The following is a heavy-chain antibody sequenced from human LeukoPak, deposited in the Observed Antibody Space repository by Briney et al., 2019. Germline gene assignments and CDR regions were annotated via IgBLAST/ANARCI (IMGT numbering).Heavy chain of an antibody. CDR3: ARGGIAAAGRFDY. CDR1: GGTFSSYT. CDR2: IIPIFGTA. Sequence: SVKVSCKASGGTFSSYTISWVRQAPGQGLEWMGRIIPIFGTANYAQKFQGRVTITTDESTSTAYMELSSLRSEDTAVYYCARGGIAAAGRFDYWGQGTLVTVSS. J-gene: IGHJ4*02. V-gene: IGHV1-69*05. D-gene: IGHD6-13*01.